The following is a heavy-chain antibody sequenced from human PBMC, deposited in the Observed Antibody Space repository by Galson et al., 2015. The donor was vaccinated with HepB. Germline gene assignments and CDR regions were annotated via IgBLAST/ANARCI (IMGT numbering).Heavy chain of an antibody. Sequence: SLRLSCAASGFTFSRYAMSWVRQAPGKGLEWVSTISGSGGRTYFLDSVKGRFTISRDNSKNTLYLQMTSLRAEETAVYYCAKDGVGTPYPASFDYWGQGTLVTVTS. CDR1: GFTFSRYA. V-gene: IGHV3-23*01. CDR2: ISGSGGRT. J-gene: IGHJ4*02. CDR3: AKDGVGTPYPASFDY. D-gene: IGHD1/OR15-1a*01.